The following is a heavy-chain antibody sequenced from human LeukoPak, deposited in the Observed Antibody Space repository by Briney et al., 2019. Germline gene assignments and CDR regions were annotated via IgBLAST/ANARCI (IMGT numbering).Heavy chain of an antibody. J-gene: IGHJ4*02. Sequence: SETLSLTCAVYGGPFDGFYWSWIRQPPGQGLEWIGEINHSGSPDYTPSLKSRVTISVDTSKSQFSLNLSSVTAADTAVYYCARGFARRQITRFFDYWGQGILVTVSS. D-gene: IGHD1-20*01. V-gene: IGHV4-34*01. CDR3: ARGFARRQITRFFDY. CDR1: GGPFDGFY. CDR2: INHSGSP.